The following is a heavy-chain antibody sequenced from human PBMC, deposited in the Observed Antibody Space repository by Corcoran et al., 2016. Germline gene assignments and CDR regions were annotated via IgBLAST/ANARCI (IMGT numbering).Heavy chain of an antibody. CDR2: IYYSGST. Sequence: QLQLQESGPGLVKPSETLSLTCTVSGGSISSSSYYWGWIRQPPGKGLEWIGSIYYSGSTYYNPSLKSRVTISVDTSKNQFSLKLSSVTAADTAVYYGARHVSGSYPVDYWGQGTLVTVSS. CDR3: ARHVSGSYPVDY. CDR1: GGSISSSSYY. D-gene: IGHD1-26*01. V-gene: IGHV4-39*01. J-gene: IGHJ4*02.